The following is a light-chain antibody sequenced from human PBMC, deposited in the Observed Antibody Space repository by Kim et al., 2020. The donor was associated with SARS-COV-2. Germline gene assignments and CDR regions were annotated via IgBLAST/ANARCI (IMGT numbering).Light chain of an antibody. V-gene: IGKV2-30*01. CDR2: DVS. Sequence: DVVMTQSPLSLAVTLGQPASISCRSSLSLVNRDGNTYLNWIYQRPGQSPRRLIHDVSKRDSGFPDRFIGSGSGTDFTLKISGVEAEDVGVYYCLQGTHWPKTFGQGTKLEI. CDR1: LSLVNRDGNTY. J-gene: IGKJ2*01. CDR3: LQGTHWPKT.